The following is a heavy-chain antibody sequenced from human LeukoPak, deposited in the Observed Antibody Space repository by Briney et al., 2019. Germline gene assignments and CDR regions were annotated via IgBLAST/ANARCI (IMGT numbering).Heavy chain of an antibody. J-gene: IGHJ4*02. V-gene: IGHV4-38-2*02. CDR1: GYSISSGYY. CDR2: IYHSGST. CDR3: ARVRGYCSSTICYRYYFDY. D-gene: IGHD2-2*01. Sequence: SETLSLTCTVSGYSISSGYYWGWIRQPPGKGLAWIGTIYHSGSTYYNPSLKSRVTISVDTSKNQFSLKLTSVTAADTAVYYCARVRGYCSSTICYRYYFDYWGQGTLDTVSS.